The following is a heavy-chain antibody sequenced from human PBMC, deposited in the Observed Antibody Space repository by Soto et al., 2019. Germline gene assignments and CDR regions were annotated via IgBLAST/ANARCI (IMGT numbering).Heavy chain of an antibody. CDR1: GFTVSSNY. Sequence: EVPLVESGGGLIQPGGSLRLSCAASGFTVSSNYMSWVRQAPGKGLEWVSVIYSGGSTYYADSVKGRFTISRDNSKNTRDLQMNSLGAEETAVYYCARDGGGEYCSGGSCSANDAFDIWGQGTMVTVSS. D-gene: IGHD2-15*01. V-gene: IGHV3-53*01. CDR3: ARDGGGEYCSGGSCSANDAFDI. CDR2: IYSGGST. J-gene: IGHJ3*02.